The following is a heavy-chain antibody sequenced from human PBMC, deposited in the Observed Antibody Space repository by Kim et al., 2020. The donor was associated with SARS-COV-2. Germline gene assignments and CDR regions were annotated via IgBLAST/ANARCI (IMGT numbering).Heavy chain of an antibody. V-gene: IGHV3-23*01. J-gene: IGHJ3*02. Sequence: GGSLRLSCAASGFTFSSYAMSWVRQAPGKGLEWVSAISGSGDSTYYADSVKGRFTISRDNSKNTLYLQMNSLRAEDTAVYYCAKDPHYDSSGYPIWGQGTMVTVSS. CDR2: ISGSGDST. CDR1: GFTFSSYA. CDR3: AKDPHYDSSGYPI. D-gene: IGHD3-22*01.